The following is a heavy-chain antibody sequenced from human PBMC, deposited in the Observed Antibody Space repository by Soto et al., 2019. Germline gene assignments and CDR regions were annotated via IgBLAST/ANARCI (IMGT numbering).Heavy chain of an antibody. J-gene: IGHJ3*02. CDR2: IYSGGST. CDR1: GFTVSSNY. CDR3: ARPDYYDSSGYYGFDAFDI. D-gene: IGHD3-22*01. Sequence: PGGSLRLSCAVSGFTVSSNYMTWVRQTPGKGLEWVSVIYSGGSTYYADSVKGRFTISRDNAKNSLYLQMNSLRAEDTAVYYCARPDYYDSSGYYGFDAFDIWGQGVLVTVSS. V-gene: IGHV3-53*01.